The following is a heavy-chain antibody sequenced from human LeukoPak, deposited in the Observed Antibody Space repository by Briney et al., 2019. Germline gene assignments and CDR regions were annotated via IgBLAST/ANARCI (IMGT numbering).Heavy chain of an antibody. V-gene: IGHV3-21*01. CDR2: ISSSSSYI. CDR3: AREFTISEPTFDY. D-gene: IGHD3-9*01. CDR1: GFTFSSYS. Sequence: PGGSLRLSCAASGFTFSSYSMNWVRPAPGKGLEWVSSISSSSSYIYYADSVKGRFTISRDNAKNSLYLQMNSLRAEDTAVYYCAREFTISEPTFDYWGQGTLVTVSS. J-gene: IGHJ4*02.